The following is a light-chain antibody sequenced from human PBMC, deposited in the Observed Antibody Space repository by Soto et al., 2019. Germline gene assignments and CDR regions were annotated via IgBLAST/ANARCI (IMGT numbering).Light chain of an antibody. CDR2: GTS. CDR1: QSVSSSN. V-gene: IGKV3-20*01. J-gene: IGKJ2*01. CDR3: QQYGTSPTYT. Sequence: EIVLTQSPVTLSLSPGERATLSCRASQSVSSSNLAWYQQKTGQAPWLLIYGTSSRATGIPDRFSGSGSGTDFTLTISRLEPEDFAVYYCQQYGTSPTYTFGQGTKLEIK.